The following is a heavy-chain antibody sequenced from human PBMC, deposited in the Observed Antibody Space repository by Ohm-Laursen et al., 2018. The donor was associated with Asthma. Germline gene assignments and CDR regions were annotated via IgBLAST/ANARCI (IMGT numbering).Heavy chain of an antibody. D-gene: IGHD3-22*01. CDR1: GFSFSSYT. CDR2: ISSSSSSL. CDR3: ARGYYYDSRASYYFDY. J-gene: IGHJ4*02. Sequence: GSLRLSCAASGFSFSSYTMNWVRQAPGEGLEWVSYISSSSSSLYYADSVKGRFTISRDDAKNSLSLQMNSLRDDDTAVYYCARGYYYDSRASYYFDYWGQGTLVTVSS. V-gene: IGHV3-48*02.